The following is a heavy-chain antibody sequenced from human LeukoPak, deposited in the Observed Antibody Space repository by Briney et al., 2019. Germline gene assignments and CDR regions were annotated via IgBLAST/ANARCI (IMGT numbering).Heavy chain of an antibody. D-gene: IGHD5-24*01. CDR3: ARDNSVRDEARWFNP. J-gene: IGHJ5*02. V-gene: IGHV1-46*01. CDR1: GYTFTSNY. Sequence: ASVKVSCKAFGYTFTSNYMHWVRQAPGQGPEWMGVISPSGGSTTYAQKFQGRVTLTRDMSTSTDYLELSSLRSEDTAVYYCARDNSVRDEARWFNPWGQGALVTVSS. CDR2: ISPSGGST.